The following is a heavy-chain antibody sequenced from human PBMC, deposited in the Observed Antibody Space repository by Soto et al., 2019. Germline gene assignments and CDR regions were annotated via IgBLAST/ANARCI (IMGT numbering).Heavy chain of an antibody. CDR3: ARGPGDYSIGGGFFDD. J-gene: IGHJ4*02. V-gene: IGHV3-48*03. D-gene: IGHD4-4*01. CDR2: ISSTGETK. Sequence: ESGGGLVQPGGSLRLSCRGSGFTFGHYEMSWFRQSPGKGLEWVSYISSTGETKKYADLAKGRFTVSRDNAKNSLYLQMNTLRDEDTAVYYCARGPGDYSIGGGFFDDWGQGTQVTVSA. CDR1: GFTFGHYE.